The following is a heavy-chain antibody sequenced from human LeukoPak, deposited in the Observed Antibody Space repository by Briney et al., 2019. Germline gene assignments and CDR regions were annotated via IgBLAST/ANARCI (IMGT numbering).Heavy chain of an antibody. J-gene: IGHJ4*02. V-gene: IGHV4-31*03. D-gene: IGHD5-24*01. CDR3: ARDLGDGYLANDY. CDR2: FYYSGST. Sequence: SQTLSLTCTVSGGSISRGAYYWSWIRQHPGKGLEWIGYFYYSGSTYYNPSLKSRVTISVDTSKNQFSLDPSSVTAADTAVYYCARDLGDGYLANDYWGQGTLVTVSS. CDR1: GGSISRGAYY.